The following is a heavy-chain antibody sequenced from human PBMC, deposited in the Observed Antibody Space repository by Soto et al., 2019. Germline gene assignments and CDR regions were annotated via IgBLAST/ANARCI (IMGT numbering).Heavy chain of an antibody. D-gene: IGHD2-21*02. V-gene: IGHV4-4*02. Sequence: QVQLQESGPGLVKPSGTLSLTCAVSGGSISSDDWWTWVRQTPGKGLEWIGEIYHSGTTNYNPSLMIRVTIAVDKAKSKFSLRLDSVTAADTAVYYCARSDCYGVCRGKWLDPWGQGILVTVSS. CDR2: IYHSGTT. J-gene: IGHJ5*02. CDR1: GGSISSDDW. CDR3: ARSDCYGVCRGKWLDP.